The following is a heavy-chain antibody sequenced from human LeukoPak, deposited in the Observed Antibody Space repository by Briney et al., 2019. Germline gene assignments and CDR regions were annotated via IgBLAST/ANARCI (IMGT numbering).Heavy chain of an antibody. V-gene: IGHV3-74*01. CDR1: GFTFSRYW. Sequence: GGSLRLSCAASGFTFSRYWMHWVRQAPGKGLVWVSRINSDGSSTSYADSVKGRFTISRDNAKNSLYLQMNSLRAEDTAVYYCARAKMNTMVRGVIHYYGMDVWGQGTTVTVSS. D-gene: IGHD3-10*01. CDR3: ARAKMNTMVRGVIHYYGMDV. CDR2: INSDGSST. J-gene: IGHJ6*02.